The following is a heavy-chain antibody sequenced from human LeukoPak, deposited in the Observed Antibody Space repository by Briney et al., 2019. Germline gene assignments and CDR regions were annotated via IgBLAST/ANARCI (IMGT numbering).Heavy chain of an antibody. J-gene: IGHJ5*02. CDR3: ARGWRYDFWSGSNWFDP. V-gene: IGHV4-59*12. D-gene: IGHD3-3*01. CDR2: IYYSGST. CDR1: GGSISGYY. Sequence: PSETLSLTCTVSGGSISGYYWSWIRQPPGKGLEWIGYIYYSGSTYYNPSLKSRVTISVDTSKNQFSLKLSSVTAADTAVYYCARGWRYDFWSGSNWFDPWGQGTLVTVSS.